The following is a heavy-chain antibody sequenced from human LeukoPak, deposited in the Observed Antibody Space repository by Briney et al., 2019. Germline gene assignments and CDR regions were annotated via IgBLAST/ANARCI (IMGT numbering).Heavy chain of an antibody. V-gene: IGHV4-30-4*01. J-gene: IGHJ4*02. CDR2: IYYSGST. Sequence: PSETLSLTCTVSGDSISSDNYYWNWIRQPPGKGLEWIGYIYYSGSTYYNPPLKSRITISVDTSKNQFSLKLSSVTAADTAVYYCARAPYSSSSARHIDYWGQGTLITVSS. CDR3: ARAPYSSSSARHIDY. CDR1: GDSISSDNYY. D-gene: IGHD6-6*01.